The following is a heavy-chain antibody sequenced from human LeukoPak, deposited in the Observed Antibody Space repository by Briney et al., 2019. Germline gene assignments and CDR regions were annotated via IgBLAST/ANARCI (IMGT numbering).Heavy chain of an antibody. Sequence: SETLSLTCAVYGGSFSGYYWSWIRQPPGKGLEWIGEINHSGSTNYNPSLKSRVTISVDTSKNQFSLKLSSVTAADTAVYYCARHSIYYYDSSGYKSSLFDYWGQGTLVAVSS. CDR1: GGSFSGYY. D-gene: IGHD3-22*01. J-gene: IGHJ4*02. CDR2: INHSGST. V-gene: IGHV4-34*01. CDR3: ARHSIYYYDSSGYKSSLFDY.